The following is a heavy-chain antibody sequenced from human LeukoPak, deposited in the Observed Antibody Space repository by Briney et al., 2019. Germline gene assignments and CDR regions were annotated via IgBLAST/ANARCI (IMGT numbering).Heavy chain of an antibody. CDR1: GFTFDDYA. CDR2: ISRNSGSI. D-gene: IGHD3-10*01. Sequence: ETGRSLRLSCAASGFTFDDYAMHWVRQAPGKGLEWVSGISRNSGSIGYADSVKGRFTISRDNAKNSLYLQMNSLRAEDMALYYCAKANYYGSGSYYNGDYYFDYWGQGTRVTVSS. CDR3: AKANYYGSGSYYNGDYYFDY. V-gene: IGHV3-9*03. J-gene: IGHJ4*02.